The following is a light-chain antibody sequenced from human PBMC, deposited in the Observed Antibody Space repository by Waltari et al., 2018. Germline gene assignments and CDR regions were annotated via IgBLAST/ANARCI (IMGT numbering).Light chain of an antibody. Sequence: QSVLTQSPSASGTPGQRVSMSCSGCSLTIGSNTINRYQQLPGTAPKLLIYNNYQRPSGVPDRFSGSKSGTSASLAISGLQSEDEADYYCATWDDSLNGRVFGGGTKLTVL. CDR3: ATWDDSLNGRV. CDR2: NNY. V-gene: IGLV1-44*01. J-gene: IGLJ3*02. CDR1: SLTIGSNT.